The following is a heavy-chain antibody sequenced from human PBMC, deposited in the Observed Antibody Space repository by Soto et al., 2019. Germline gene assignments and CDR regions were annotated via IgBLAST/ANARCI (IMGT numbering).Heavy chain of an antibody. CDR2: VHISGHS. D-gene: IGHD1-1*01. J-gene: IGHJ5*01. Sequence: SETLSLTCTLSGGSVKAPDWWNWVRQSPDKGLEWIAEVHISGHSNYNPSLRSRVSVSIDSSKNQFYLNLNSVTAADTAIYYCARVRQGCSANNCYFDPWGQGTQVTVSS. V-gene: IGHV4-4*02. CDR3: ARVRQGCSANNCYFDP. CDR1: GGSVKAPDW.